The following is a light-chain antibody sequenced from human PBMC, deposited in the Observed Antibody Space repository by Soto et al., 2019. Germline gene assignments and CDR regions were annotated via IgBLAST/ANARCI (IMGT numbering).Light chain of an antibody. V-gene: IGKV1-39*01. CDR2: ATF. J-gene: IGKJ4*01. CDR1: QSITIY. Sequence: DIQMTQSPSSLSASVGDRVTITCRASQSITIYLNWYQQKPGKAPKLLIFATFSLQSGVTLRFSGSGSGTDFTLTSSRLQPEDLATYYCQQSLTTPLTFGGGTKVEIK. CDR3: QQSLTTPLT.